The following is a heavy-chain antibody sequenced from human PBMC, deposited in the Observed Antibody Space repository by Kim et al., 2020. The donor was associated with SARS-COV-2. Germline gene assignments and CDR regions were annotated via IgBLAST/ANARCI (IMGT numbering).Heavy chain of an antibody. CDR3: ARALGACTSATCNSRYFQH. D-gene: IGHD2-2*01. CDR2: ISSDGSNQ. J-gene: IGHJ1*01. Sequence: GGSLRISCAASGFTFTSYAMQWVRQAPGKGLEWLAVISSDGSNQFYADSVKGRFTISRDNSKNTLDVHMNSLRGDDTAVYYCARALGACTSATCNSRYFQHWGQGTLVTVSS. CDR1: GFTFTSYA. V-gene: IGHV3-30-3*01.